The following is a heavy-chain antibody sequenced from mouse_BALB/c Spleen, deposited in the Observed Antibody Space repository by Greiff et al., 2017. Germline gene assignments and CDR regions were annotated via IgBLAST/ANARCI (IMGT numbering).Heavy chain of an antibody. J-gene: IGHJ1*01. Sequence: EVKLQESGGGLVKPGGSLKLSCAASGFTFSSYTMSWVRQTPEKRLEWVATISSGGSYTYYPDSVKGRFTISRDNAKNTLYLQMSSLKSEDTAMYYCTRGDGSSYWYFDVWGAGTTVTVSS. CDR3: TRGDGSSYWYFDV. D-gene: IGHD1-1*01. V-gene: IGHV5-6-4*01. CDR1: GFTFSSYT. CDR2: ISSGGSYT.